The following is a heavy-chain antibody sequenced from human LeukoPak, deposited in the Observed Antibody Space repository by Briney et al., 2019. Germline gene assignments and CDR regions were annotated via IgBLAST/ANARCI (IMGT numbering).Heavy chain of an antibody. CDR2: IRSKANSYAT. CDR3: TKPGGYDILTGDAMDV. Sequence: GGSLRLSCAASGFTFSGSAMHWVRQASGKGLEWVGRIRSKANSYATAYAASVKGRFTISRDDSKNTAYLQMNSLKTEDTAVYYCTKPGGYDILTGDAMDVWGKGTTVTVSS. J-gene: IGHJ6*04. CDR1: GFTFSGSA. V-gene: IGHV3-73*01. D-gene: IGHD3-9*01.